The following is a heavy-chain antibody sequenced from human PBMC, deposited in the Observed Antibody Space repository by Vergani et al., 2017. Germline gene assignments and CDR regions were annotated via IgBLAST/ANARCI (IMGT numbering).Heavy chain of an antibody. CDR2: ISYDGDRR. Sequence: QVHLVESGGGVVQPGRSLTLSCVASGFSFRGHGMHWVRQAPGKGLEWVAMISYDGDRRYYGDFAKGRFTISRDSSKTVYLQMNSLRVEDTAMYFCAKDLSYSIAWPHFDSRGQGTLVTVSS. J-gene: IGHJ4*02. V-gene: IGHV3-30*18. CDR1: GFSFRGHG. D-gene: IGHD4-11*01. CDR3: AKDLSYSIAWPHFDS.